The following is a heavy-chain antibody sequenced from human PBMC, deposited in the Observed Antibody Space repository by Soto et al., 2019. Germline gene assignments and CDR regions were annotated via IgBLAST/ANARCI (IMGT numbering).Heavy chain of an antibody. CDR2: IYSGGST. V-gene: IGHV3-53*01. J-gene: IGHJ6*02. CDR3: ARDRRYCSSTSSYYYYGMDV. Sequence: PGGSLRLSCAASGFTVSSNYMSWVRQAPGKGLEWVSVIYSGGSTYYADSVKGRFTISRDNSKNTLYLQMNSLRAEDTAVYYCARDRRYCSSTSSYYYYGMDVWGQGTTVTVSS. D-gene: IGHD2-2*01. CDR1: GFTVSSNY.